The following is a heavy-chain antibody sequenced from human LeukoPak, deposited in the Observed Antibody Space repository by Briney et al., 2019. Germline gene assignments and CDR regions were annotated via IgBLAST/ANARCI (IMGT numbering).Heavy chain of an antibody. CDR3: ARGNILTEAFDY. Sequence: TTSETLSLTCTVSGGSISSYYWSWIRQPAGKGLEWIGRIYTSGSTNYNPSLKSRVTMSVDTSKNQFSLKLSSVTAADTAVYYCARGNILTEAFDYWGQGTLVTVSS. D-gene: IGHD3-9*01. CDR2: IYTSGST. V-gene: IGHV4-4*07. CDR1: GGSISSYY. J-gene: IGHJ4*02.